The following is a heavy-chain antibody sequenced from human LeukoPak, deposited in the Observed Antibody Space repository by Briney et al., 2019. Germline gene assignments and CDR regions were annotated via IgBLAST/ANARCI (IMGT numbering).Heavy chain of an antibody. CDR1: GGSFSGYY. CDR3: ARSGKVAGRYYFDY. D-gene: IGHD6-19*01. J-gene: IGHJ4*02. V-gene: IGHV4-34*01. CDR2: SNHSGST. Sequence: SETLSLTCAVYGGSFSGYYWSWIRQPPGRGLEWIGESNHSGSTNYNPSLKSRVTISVDTSKNQFSLKLSSVTAADTAVYYCARSGKVAGRYYFDYWGQGTLVTVSS.